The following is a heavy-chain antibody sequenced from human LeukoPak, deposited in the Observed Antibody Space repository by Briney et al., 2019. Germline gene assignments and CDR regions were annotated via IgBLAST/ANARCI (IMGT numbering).Heavy chain of an antibody. CDR3: ARHREMDSYEAFDM. Sequence: PSETLPLTCTVSGGSISSYYWSWIRQPPGQRLEWIGFIVYSGSTNYNPSLKSRVTISIDTSNNQLSLKLSSVTAADTAVYYCARHREMDSYEAFDMWGQGTMVTVSS. D-gene: IGHD5-24*01. CDR2: IVYSGST. V-gene: IGHV4-59*08. J-gene: IGHJ3*02. CDR1: GGSISSYY.